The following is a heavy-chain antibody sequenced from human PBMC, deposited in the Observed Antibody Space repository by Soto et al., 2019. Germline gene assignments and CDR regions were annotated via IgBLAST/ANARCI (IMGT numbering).Heavy chain of an antibody. Sequence: GESLKISCKGSGYSFTSYWISWVRQMPGKGLEWMGRIDPSDSYTNYSPSFQGHVTISADKSISTAYLQWSSLKASDTAMYYCARLRQLAFYYYGMDVWGQGTTVTVCS. J-gene: IGHJ6*02. V-gene: IGHV5-10-1*01. D-gene: IGHD6-6*01. CDR2: IDPSDSYT. CDR1: GYSFTSYW. CDR3: ARLRQLAFYYYGMDV.